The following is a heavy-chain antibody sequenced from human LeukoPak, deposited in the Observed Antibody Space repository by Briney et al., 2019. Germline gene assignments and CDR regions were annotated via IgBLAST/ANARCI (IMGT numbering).Heavy chain of an antibody. J-gene: IGHJ4*02. V-gene: IGHV3-23*01. CDR3: AKGYSSSSGVDY. CDR1: GFTFSSYA. CDR2: ISGSGGST. Sequence: GVLRLSCAASGFTFSSYAMSWVRQAPGKGLEWVSAISGSGGSTYYADSVKGRFTISRDNSKNTLYLQMNSLRAEDTAVYYCAKGYSSSSGVDYWGQGTLVTVSS. D-gene: IGHD6-6*01.